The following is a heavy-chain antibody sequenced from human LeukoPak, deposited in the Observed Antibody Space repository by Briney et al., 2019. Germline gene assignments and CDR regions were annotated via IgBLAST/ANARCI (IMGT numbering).Heavy chain of an antibody. CDR2: ISSSSSYI. Sequence: KTGGSLRLSCAASGFTFSSYSMNWVRQAPGKGLEWVSSISSSSSYIYYADSVKGRFTISRDNSKNTLYLQMNSLRSDDTAVYYCARAYCSSTSCYAPDYWGQGTLVTVSS. CDR3: ARAYCSSTSCYAPDY. D-gene: IGHD2-2*01. J-gene: IGHJ4*02. V-gene: IGHV3-21*04. CDR1: GFTFSSYS.